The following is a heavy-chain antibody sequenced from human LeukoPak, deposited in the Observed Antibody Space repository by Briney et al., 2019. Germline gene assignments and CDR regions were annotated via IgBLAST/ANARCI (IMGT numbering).Heavy chain of an antibody. CDR3: ARGYSGGSFFDP. Sequence: KPSETLSLTCAVYGGSFSGYYWCWIRQPPGKGLEWIGEINHSGSTNYNPSLKSRVTISVDTSKNQFSLKLSSVTAADTAVYYCARGYSGGSFFDPWGQGTLVTVSS. CDR2: INHSGST. J-gene: IGHJ5*02. V-gene: IGHV4-34*01. CDR1: GGSFSGYY. D-gene: IGHD2-15*01.